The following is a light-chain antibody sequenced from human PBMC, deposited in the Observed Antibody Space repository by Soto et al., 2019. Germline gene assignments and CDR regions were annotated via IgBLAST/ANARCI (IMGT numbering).Light chain of an antibody. CDR2: EVS. J-gene: IGLJ2*01. V-gene: IGLV2-14*01. CDR3: ATWDGSLPGEV. CDR1: NSDIGDYNF. Sequence: QSALTQPASVSGSPGQSITISCTGTNSDIGDYNFVSWYQQLPGKAPKLIISEVSNRPSGVSTRFSGSKSGNTASLTISGLQPEDEADYYCATWDGSLPGEVFGGGTKLTVL.